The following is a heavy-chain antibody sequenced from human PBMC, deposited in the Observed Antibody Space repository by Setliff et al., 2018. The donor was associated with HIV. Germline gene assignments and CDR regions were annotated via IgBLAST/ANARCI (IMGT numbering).Heavy chain of an antibody. CDR2: IRYDGSNK. D-gene: IGHD6-13*01. CDR1: GFTFSNYA. Sequence: GSLRLSCAASGFTFSNYAMTWVRQAPGKGLEWVAFIRYDGSNKYYADSVKGRFTISRDNSKNTLYLQMNSLRAEDTAVYYCAKDHGSSWYYFDYWGQGTLVTVSS. V-gene: IGHV3-30*02. J-gene: IGHJ4*02. CDR3: AKDHGSSWYYFDY.